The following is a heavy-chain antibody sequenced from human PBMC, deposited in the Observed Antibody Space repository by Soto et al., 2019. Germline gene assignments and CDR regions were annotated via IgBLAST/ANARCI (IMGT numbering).Heavy chain of an antibody. D-gene: IGHD3-9*01. CDR3: ARDLYDILTGYYYYYGMDV. V-gene: IGHV1-69*04. CDR1: GGTFSSYT. CDR2: IIPILGIA. Sequence: SVKVSCKASGGTFSSYTFSWVPQAPGQGLEWMGRIIPILGIANYAQKFQGRVTITADKSTSTAYMELSSLRSEDTAVYYCARDLYDILTGYYYYYGMDVWGQGTTVTVSS. J-gene: IGHJ6*02.